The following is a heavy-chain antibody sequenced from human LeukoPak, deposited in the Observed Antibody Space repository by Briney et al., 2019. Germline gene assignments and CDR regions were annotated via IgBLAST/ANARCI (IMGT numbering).Heavy chain of an antibody. CDR3: AKACDFWSGYYNY. CDR2: ISWNSGSI. V-gene: IGHV3-9*01. Sequence: GGSLRLSCAASGFTFDDYAMHWVRQAPGKGLEWVSGISWNSGSIGYADSVKGRFTISRDNAKNSLYLQMNSLRAEDTAVYYCAKACDFWSGYYNYWGQGTLVTVSS. J-gene: IGHJ4*02. CDR1: GFTFDDYA. D-gene: IGHD3-3*01.